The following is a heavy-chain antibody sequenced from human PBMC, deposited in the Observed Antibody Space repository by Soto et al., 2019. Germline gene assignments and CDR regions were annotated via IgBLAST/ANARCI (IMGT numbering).Heavy chain of an antibody. CDR3: AKDMIGPNPHSVPPSWSYYGLDV. CDR2: ISWDGGST. V-gene: IGHV3-43*01. Sequence: GGSLRLSCAASGFTFDDYTMHWVRQAPGKGLEWVSLISWDGGSTYYADSVKGRFTISRDNSKNSLYLQMNSLRTEDTALYYCAKDMIGPNPHSVPPSWSYYGLDVWGQGTTVTGSS. CDR1: GFTFDDYT. J-gene: IGHJ6*02. D-gene: IGHD1-26*01.